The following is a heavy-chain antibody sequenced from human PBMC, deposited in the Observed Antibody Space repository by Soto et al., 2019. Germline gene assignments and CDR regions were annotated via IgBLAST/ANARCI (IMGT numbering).Heavy chain of an antibody. V-gene: IGHV4-61*01. CDR3: ARDLET. CDR2: ISHTGSS. J-gene: IGHJ5*02. CDR1: GGSVSTNSYS. Sequence: SETLSLTCTVSGGSVSTNSYSWFWIRQSPGKALEWIGWISHTGSSNYNPSFKNRVTISINTSENQFSLSLRSVTAADTAVYYCARDLETWGQGTLVTVSS.